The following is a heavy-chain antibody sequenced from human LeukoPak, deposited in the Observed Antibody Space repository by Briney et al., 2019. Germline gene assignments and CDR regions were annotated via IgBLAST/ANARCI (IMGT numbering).Heavy chain of an antibody. CDR1: GFTFTSHA. D-gene: IGHD3-22*01. V-gene: IGHV3-23*01. Sequence: GGSLRLSCAASGFTFTSHAMSWVRQAPGKGLEWVSAISGSGGDTYYADSVKGRFTISRDNSKNTLYLQMNSLRAEDTAVYYCARRAGNSSAYDYWGQGTLVTVSS. J-gene: IGHJ4*02. CDR3: ARRAGNSSAYDY. CDR2: ISGSGGDT.